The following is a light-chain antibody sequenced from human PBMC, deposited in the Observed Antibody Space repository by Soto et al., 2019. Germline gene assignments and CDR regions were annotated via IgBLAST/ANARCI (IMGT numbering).Light chain of an antibody. CDR1: QSVSRSY. J-gene: IGKJ1*01. CDR2: GAS. CDR3: QQYGSWT. V-gene: IGKV3-20*01. Sequence: EIVLMQSPGTLSLSPGDRATLSCRSSQSVSRSYLAWYQQKPGQAPRLLIYGASTRATGIPARFSGSGSGTDFTLTISRLEPEDFAVYYCQQYGSWTFGQGTKVDI.